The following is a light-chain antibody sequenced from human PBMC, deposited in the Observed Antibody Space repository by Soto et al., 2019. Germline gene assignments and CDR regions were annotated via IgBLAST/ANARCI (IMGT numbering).Light chain of an antibody. CDR3: QQYNSYSALT. CDR2: KAS. J-gene: IGKJ4*01. CDR1: QSISSW. V-gene: IGKV1-5*03. Sequence: DIKMTQSPSTLSASVGDRVTITCRASQSISSWLAWYQQKPGKAPKLLIYKASSLESGVTSRFSGSGSGTEFTLTISSLQPDDFATYYCQQYNSYSALTFGGGTKVEIK.